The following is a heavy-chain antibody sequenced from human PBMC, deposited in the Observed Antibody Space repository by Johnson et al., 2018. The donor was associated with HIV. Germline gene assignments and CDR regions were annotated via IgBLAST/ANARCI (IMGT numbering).Heavy chain of an antibody. Sequence: AQLVESGGGLVQPGGSLRLSCAASGFTFSSYWMHWVRQAPGKGLVWVSGISWNSGSIGYADSVKGRFTISRDNAKNSLYLQMNSLRAEDTAVYYCAKDRWGGGNSRNTFDMWGQGTMVTVSS. CDR1: GFTFSSYW. V-gene: IGHV3-74*01. D-gene: IGHD4-23*01. CDR3: AKDRWGGGNSRNTFDM. J-gene: IGHJ3*02. CDR2: ISWNSGSI.